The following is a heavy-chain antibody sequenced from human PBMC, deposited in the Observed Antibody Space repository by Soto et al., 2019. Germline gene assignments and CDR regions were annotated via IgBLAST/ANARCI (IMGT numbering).Heavy chain of an antibody. V-gene: IGHV5-51*01. CDR1: GYSFTSYW. CDR3: ASTRRIAVAGSWGTMDA. CDR2: IYPGDSDT. Sequence: PGESLKISCKGSGYSFTSYWIGWVRQMPGKGLEWMGIIYPGDSDTRYSPSFQGQVTISADKSISTAYLQWSSLKASDTAMYYCASTRRIAVAGSWGTMDAWGQGTTVTVSS. J-gene: IGHJ6*02. D-gene: IGHD6-13*01.